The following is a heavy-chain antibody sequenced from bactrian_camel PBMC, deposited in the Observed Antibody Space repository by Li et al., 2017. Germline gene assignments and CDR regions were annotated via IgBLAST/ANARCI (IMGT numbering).Heavy chain of an antibody. J-gene: IGHJ4*01. CDR3: AANERYYGLDTIKDRVFDY. CDR1: RYTYKRNC. D-gene: IGHD5*01. Sequence: LVESGGGSVQAGGSLTLSCAAGRYTYKRNCMGWFRQSPGKEREGVAVIWGDGEMIYYADAVKGRFTISRDNPKTVYLAMNNLKPEDTAMYYRAANERYYGLDTIKDRVFDYWGQGTQVTVS. V-gene: IGHV3-3*01. CDR2: IWGDGEMI.